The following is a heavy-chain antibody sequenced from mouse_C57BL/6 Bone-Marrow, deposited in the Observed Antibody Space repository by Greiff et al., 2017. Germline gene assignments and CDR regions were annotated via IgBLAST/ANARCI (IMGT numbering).Heavy chain of an antibody. CDR3: ARGLGRAY. CDR1: GYTFTSYG. J-gene: IGHJ3*01. D-gene: IGHD4-1*01. V-gene: IGHV1-81*01. CDR2: ISPRSGNT. Sequence: QVQLQQSGAELARPGASVKLSCKASGYTFTSYGISWVKQRTGQGLEWIGEISPRSGNTYYNEKFKGKATLTADKSTSTAYMELRSLTSEDSAVYFCARGLGRAYWGQGTLVTVSA.